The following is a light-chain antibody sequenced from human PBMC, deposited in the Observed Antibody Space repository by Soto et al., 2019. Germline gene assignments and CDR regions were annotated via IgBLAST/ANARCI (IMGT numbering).Light chain of an antibody. J-gene: IGKJ4*01. CDR1: QSVSSN. CDR3: QQYNKWPLT. Sequence: EIVMTQSPVTLSVSPGERATPSCRASQSVSSNLAWYQQKPGQAPRLLIYGASTRATDIPARFSGSGSGTEFILTISSLQSEDFAVYYCQQYNKWPLTFGGGTKVEIK. V-gene: IGKV3-15*01. CDR2: GAS.